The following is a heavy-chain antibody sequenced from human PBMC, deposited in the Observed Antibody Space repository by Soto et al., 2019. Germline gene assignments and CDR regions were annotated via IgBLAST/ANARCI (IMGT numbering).Heavy chain of an antibody. CDR2: ISHDGSDK. Sequence: QVQLVESGGGVVQPGRSLRLSCAASGFTFSTYAIHWVRQAPGKGLEWVAVISHDGSDKYYADSVKVRFTISRDISKNTVILQVNSLRAEDTAVYYCAREYYSGSGSYYAYWGQGTLVTVSS. V-gene: IGHV3-30-3*01. CDR1: GFTFSTYA. J-gene: IGHJ4*02. D-gene: IGHD3-10*01. CDR3: AREYYSGSGSYYAY.